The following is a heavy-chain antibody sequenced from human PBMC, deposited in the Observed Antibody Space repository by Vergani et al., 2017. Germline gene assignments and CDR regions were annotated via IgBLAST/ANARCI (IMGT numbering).Heavy chain of an antibody. CDR3: AREGFPSLAGDIWYFDL. D-gene: IGHD7-27*01. CDR1: GFTFSSYE. Sequence: EVQLVESGGGLVQPGGSLRLSCAASGFTFSSYEMNWVRQAPGKGLEWVSYISSSGSTIYYADSVKGRFTISRDNAKKSLYLQMNSLRAEDTAVYSCAREGFPSLAGDIWYFDLWGRGTLVTVSS. CDR2: ISSSGSTI. V-gene: IGHV3-48*03. J-gene: IGHJ2*01.